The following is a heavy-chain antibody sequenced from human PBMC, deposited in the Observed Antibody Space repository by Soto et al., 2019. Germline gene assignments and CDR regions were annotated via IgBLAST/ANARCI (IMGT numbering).Heavy chain of an antibody. Sequence: PSETLSLTCTVSGGSISSGDYYWSWIRQPPGKGLEWIGYIYYSGSTYYNPSLKSRVTISVDTSKNQFSLKLSSVTAADTAVYYCARVSLRVPVTFDYWGQGTLVTVSS. CDR3: ARVSLRVPVTFDY. CDR2: IYYSGST. J-gene: IGHJ4*02. D-gene: IGHD4-4*01. CDR1: GGSISSGDYY. V-gene: IGHV4-30-4*01.